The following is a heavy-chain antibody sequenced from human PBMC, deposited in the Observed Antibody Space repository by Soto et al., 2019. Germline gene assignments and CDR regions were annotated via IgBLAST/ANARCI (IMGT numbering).Heavy chain of an antibody. CDR2: IYTSGST. V-gene: IGHV4-4*07. CDR3: AGEGIAARPGY. D-gene: IGHD6-6*01. J-gene: IGHJ4*02. Sequence: SETLSLTCTVSGGSISSYYWSWIRQPAGKGLEWIGRIYTSGSTNYNPSLKSRVTMSVDTSKNQFSLKRSSVTAADTAVYYCAGEGIAARPGYWGQGTLVTVSS. CDR1: GGSISSYY.